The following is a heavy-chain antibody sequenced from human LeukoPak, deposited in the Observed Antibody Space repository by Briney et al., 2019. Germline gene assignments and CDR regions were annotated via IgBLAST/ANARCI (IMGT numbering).Heavy chain of an antibody. D-gene: IGHD7-27*01. J-gene: IGHJ4*02. CDR3: ARGGPTGALDD. CDR2: VKQDGSEK. Sequence: GGSLRLSCAASGFTFSSYWMNWVRQAQGKGLEWVANVKQDGSEKYYVDSVKGRFTISRDNAKNSLYLQMNSLRAEDTALYYCARGGPTGALDDWGQGTLSPSPQ. V-gene: IGHV3-7*01. CDR1: GFTFSSYW.